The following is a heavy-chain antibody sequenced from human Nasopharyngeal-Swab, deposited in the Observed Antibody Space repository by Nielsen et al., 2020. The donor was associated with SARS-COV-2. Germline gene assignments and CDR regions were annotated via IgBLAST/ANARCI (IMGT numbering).Heavy chain of an antibody. CDR1: GGSISSSSYS. CDR2: IYYSGST. Sequence: SETLSPTCTVSGGSISSSSYSWGWIRQPPGKGLEWIGGIYYSGSTYYNPSLKSRVTISVDTSKNQFSLKLSSVTAADTAVYYCARLTVLLWFGEPTYMDVWGKGTTVTVSS. J-gene: IGHJ6*03. V-gene: IGHV4-39*01. D-gene: IGHD3-10*01. CDR3: ARLTVLLWFGEPTYMDV.